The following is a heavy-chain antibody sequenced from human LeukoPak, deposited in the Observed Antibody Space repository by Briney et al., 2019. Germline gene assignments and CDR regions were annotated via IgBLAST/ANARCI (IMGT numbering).Heavy chain of an antibody. Sequence: PGGSLRLSCAASGFIFSDYGMHWVRQAPGKGLEWVAVIWNNGNNRYADSVRGRFTISRDDSKNTLYLQMDSLRAEDTAVYYCAKGVDSSGTYYYYGMDVWGQGTTVTVSS. D-gene: IGHD3-22*01. CDR3: AKGVDSSGTYYYYGMDV. CDR1: GFIFSDYG. V-gene: IGHV3-33*06. J-gene: IGHJ6*02. CDR2: IWNNGNNR.